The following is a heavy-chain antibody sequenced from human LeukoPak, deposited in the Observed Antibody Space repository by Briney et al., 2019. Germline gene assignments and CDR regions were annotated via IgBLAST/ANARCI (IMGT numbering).Heavy chain of an antibody. D-gene: IGHD2-21*02. CDR1: GSSISSSSYY. CDR2: IYYSGST. CDR3: ARHGHHGDHDY. J-gene: IGHJ4*02. V-gene: IGHV4-39*01. Sequence: PSETLSLTCTVSGSSISSSSYYCGWIRQPPGKGLEWIGSIYYSGSTYYNPSLKSRVTISVDTSKNQFSLKLTSVTAADTAVYYCARHGHHGDHDYWGQGTLVTVSS.